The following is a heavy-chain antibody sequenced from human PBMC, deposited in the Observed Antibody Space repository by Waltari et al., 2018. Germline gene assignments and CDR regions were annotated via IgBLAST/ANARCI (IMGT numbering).Heavy chain of an antibody. CDR2: IYSSGST. Sequence: QVQVPESGPGLVKPSGTLSLTCNVPDGSINHYFLTWIRQPAGKGLEWIGRIYSSGSTNCNPSLRSRVTMSIDTSKNQFSLKLASVTAADTAVYFCAREVRRDGNNYVDYWAQGTLVIVSS. V-gene: IGHV4-4*07. CDR3: AREVRRDGNNYVDY. J-gene: IGHJ4*02. D-gene: IGHD3-16*01. CDR1: DGSINHYF.